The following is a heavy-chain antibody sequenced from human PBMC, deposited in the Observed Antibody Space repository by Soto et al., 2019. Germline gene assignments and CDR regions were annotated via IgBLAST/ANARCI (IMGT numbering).Heavy chain of an antibody. CDR2: INPNSGGT. D-gene: IGHD4-17*01. CDR3: ARNDYGDYYGMDV. V-gene: IGHV1-2*04. CDR1: GYTFTGYY. J-gene: IGHJ6*02. Sequence: QVQLVQSGAEVKKPGASVKVSCKAAGYTFTGYYMHWVRQAPGQGLEWMGWINPNSGGTNYARKFQGWVTMTRETSISTAYMELSRRRSDVTAVYYCARNDYGDYYGMDVWGQGPTVTVSS.